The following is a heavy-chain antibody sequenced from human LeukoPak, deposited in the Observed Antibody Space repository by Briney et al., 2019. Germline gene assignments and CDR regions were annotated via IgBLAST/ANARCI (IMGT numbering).Heavy chain of an antibody. D-gene: IGHD6-6*01. J-gene: IGHJ4*02. CDR3: AKDPPESGFSSSLYYFDY. CDR1: GFTFSNYS. V-gene: IGHV3-23*01. CDR2: ISGSGGST. Sequence: GGSLRLSCAASGFTFSNYSMSWVRQAPGKGLEWVSAISGSGGSTYYADSVKGRFTISRDNSKNTLYLQMNSLRAEDTAVYYCAKDPPESGFSSSLYYFDYWGQGTLVTVSS.